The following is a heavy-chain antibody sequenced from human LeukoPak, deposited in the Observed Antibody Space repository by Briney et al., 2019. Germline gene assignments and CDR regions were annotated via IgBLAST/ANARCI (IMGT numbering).Heavy chain of an antibody. CDR1: GYSFTSYW. CDR3: AREISSESNWFDP. Sequence: GEPLKISCKGSGYSFTSYWIGWVRQMPGKGLEWMGIIYPGDSDTRYSPSFQGQVTISADKSISTAYLQWSSLKASDTAMYYCAREISSESNWFDPWGQGTLVTVSS. CDR2: IYPGDSDT. V-gene: IGHV5-51*01. J-gene: IGHJ5*02.